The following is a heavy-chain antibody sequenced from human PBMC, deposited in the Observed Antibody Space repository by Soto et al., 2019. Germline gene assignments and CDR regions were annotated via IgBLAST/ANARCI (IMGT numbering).Heavy chain of an antibody. D-gene: IGHD1-26*01. CDR1: GFTFSAYW. Sequence: EVQLVESGGGLVQPGGSLRLSCAASGFTFSAYWMYWVRQAPGKGLVWVSRINGGGSTTSYADSVKGRFTVSRDNAKNTLYLQMNSLRAEDTVVYYCARVVAHYNGSYRTIDYWGQGTLVTVSS. V-gene: IGHV3-74*01. CDR2: INGGGSTT. CDR3: ARVVAHYNGSYRTIDY. J-gene: IGHJ4*02.